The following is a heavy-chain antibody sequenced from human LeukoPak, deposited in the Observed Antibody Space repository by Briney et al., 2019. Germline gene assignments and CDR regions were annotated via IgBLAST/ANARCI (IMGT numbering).Heavy chain of an antibody. D-gene: IGHD2-21*02. Sequence: GGSLRLSCAASGFSVSDTYMSWVRQAPGKGLEWVSIIYSGGNTYYADSVKGRFTISRDNSKNTLCLQMNRLRPEDTAVYYCVRGTVTAPDYWGQGTLVTVSS. CDR2: IYSGGNT. V-gene: IGHV3-53*01. CDR3: VRGTVTAPDY. J-gene: IGHJ4*02. CDR1: GFSVSDTY.